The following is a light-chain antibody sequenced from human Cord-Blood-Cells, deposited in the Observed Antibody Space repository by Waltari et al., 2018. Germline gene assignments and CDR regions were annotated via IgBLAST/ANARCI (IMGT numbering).Light chain of an antibody. V-gene: IGKV4-1*01. CDR2: WAS. Sequence: DIVMTQSPDSLAVSLGERPTINCKSSQSVLYSSNNMNYLAWYQQKPGQPPKLLIYWASTRESGVPDRFSGSGSGTDFTLTISSLQAEDVAVYYCQQYYSTPWTFGQGTKVEIK. CDR1: QSVLYSSNNMNY. J-gene: IGKJ1*01. CDR3: QQYYSTPWT.